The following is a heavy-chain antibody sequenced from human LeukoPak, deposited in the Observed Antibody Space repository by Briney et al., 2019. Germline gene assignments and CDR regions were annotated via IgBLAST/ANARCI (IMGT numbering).Heavy chain of an antibody. D-gene: IGHD3-9*01. CDR1: GGSIRSPGYY. CDR3: ARGRYFDWARFGQKDLYYFDY. J-gene: IGHJ4*02. Sequence: PSETLSLTCTVSGGSIRSPGYYWGWTRQPPGKGLEWIWSMYYSGSSFYNPSLKSRVTISVDTSKNQFSLKLSSVTAADTAVYYCARGRYFDWARFGQKDLYYFDYWGQGTLVTVSS. CDR2: MYYSGSS. V-gene: IGHV4-39*07.